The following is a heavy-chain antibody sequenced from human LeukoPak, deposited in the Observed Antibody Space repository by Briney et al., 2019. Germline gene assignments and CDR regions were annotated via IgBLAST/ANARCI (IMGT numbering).Heavy chain of an antibody. Sequence: PGGSLRLSCVASGFTFNKAWMSWVRQTPGKNLEWVGRIQSKTDGGRIDYAAPVKGRFTISRDDSKNTLYLQMNSLKTEDTGVYYCTTDDSYEGSVYYPFGEYWGQGTLVAVSP. CDR1: GFTFNKAW. V-gene: IGHV3-15*01. D-gene: IGHD3-22*01. J-gene: IGHJ4*02. CDR2: IQSKTDGGRI. CDR3: TTDDSYEGSVYYPFGEY.